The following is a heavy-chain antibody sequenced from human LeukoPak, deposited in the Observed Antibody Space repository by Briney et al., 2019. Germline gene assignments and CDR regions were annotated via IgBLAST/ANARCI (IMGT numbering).Heavy chain of an antibody. J-gene: IGHJ4*02. CDR2: AFSDGRT. V-gene: IGHV3-53*01. Sequence: GGSLRLSCAASGITFSTNYMSWVRQAPGKGLEWVSIAFSDGRTFYADSVKGRFTISRDSSKNTVFLQMNSLRAEDTAVYYCARGDFDNWGQGTLVTVSS. CDR3: ARGDFDN. CDR1: GITFSTNY.